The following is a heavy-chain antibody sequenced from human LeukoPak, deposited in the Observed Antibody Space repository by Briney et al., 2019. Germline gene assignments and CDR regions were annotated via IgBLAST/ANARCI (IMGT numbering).Heavy chain of an antibody. V-gene: IGHV1-18*01. CDR1: GYTFTSYG. J-gene: IGHJ5*02. D-gene: IGHD3-3*01. CDR2: ISAYNGNT. CDR3: SSSGVVENWFDP. Sequence: ASVKVSCKASGYTFTSYGISWVRQAPGQGLEWMGWISAYNGNTNYAQKLQGRVTMTTDTSTSTAYMYLRSLRSDDTALSYCSSSGVVENWFDPWGQGTMVTVSS.